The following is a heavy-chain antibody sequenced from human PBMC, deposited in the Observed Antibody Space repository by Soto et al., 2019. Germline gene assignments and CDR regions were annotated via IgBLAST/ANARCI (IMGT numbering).Heavy chain of an antibody. D-gene: IGHD6-19*01. J-gene: IGHJ2*01. CDR3: AKDRGQWLVSWYFDL. CDR1: GFTFSSYA. Sequence: EVQLLESGGGLVQPGGSLRLSCAASGFTFSSYAMSWVRQAPGKGLEWVSAISGSGGSTYYADSVKGRFTIPRDNSKNTLYRQMNSLRAEDTGVYYGAKDRGQWLVSWYFDLWGRGTLVIVSS. V-gene: IGHV3-23*01. CDR2: ISGSGGST.